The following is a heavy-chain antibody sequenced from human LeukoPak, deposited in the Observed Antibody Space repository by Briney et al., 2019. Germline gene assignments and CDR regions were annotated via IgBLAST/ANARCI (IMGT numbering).Heavy chain of an antibody. D-gene: IGHD3-3*01. CDR1: GFTFSSYS. CDR2: ISSSSSYI. CDR3: ARFFWRNWFDP. Sequence: GSLILSCAASGFTFSSYSMNWVRQAPGKGLEWVSSISSSSSYIYYADSVKGRFTISRDNAKNSLYLQMNSLRAEDTAVYYCARFFWRNWFDPWGQGTLVTVSS. V-gene: IGHV3-21*01. J-gene: IGHJ5*02.